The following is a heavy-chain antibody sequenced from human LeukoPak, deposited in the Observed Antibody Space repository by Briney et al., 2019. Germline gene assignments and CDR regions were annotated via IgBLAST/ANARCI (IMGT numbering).Heavy chain of an antibody. CDR3: TRVESIAARREVDP. CDR2: IKQDGSEK. D-gene: IGHD6-6*01. V-gene: IGHV3-7*01. CDR1: GFTFSSYW. J-gene: IGHJ5*02. Sequence: GGSLRLSCAASGFTFSSYWMSWVRQAPGKGLEWVANIKQDGSEKYYVDSVKGRFTISRDNAKNSLYLQMNSLRAEDTAVYYCTRVESIAARREVDPWGQGTLVTVSS.